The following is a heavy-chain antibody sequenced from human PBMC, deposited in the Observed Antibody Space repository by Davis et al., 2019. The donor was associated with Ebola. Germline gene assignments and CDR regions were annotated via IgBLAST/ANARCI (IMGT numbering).Heavy chain of an antibody. D-gene: IGHD2-2*01. J-gene: IGHJ4*02. CDR1: GYTLNDLS. CDR3: ARVHCSSTSCYVHDY. CDR2: FDPEDGET. V-gene: IGHV1-24*01. Sequence: ASVKVSCKVSGYTLNDLSRHWVRQAPGKGLEWMGGFDPEDGETIYAQKFQGRVTMTEDTSTDTAYMELSSLRSADTAVYYCARVHCSSTSCYVHDYWGQGTLVTVSS.